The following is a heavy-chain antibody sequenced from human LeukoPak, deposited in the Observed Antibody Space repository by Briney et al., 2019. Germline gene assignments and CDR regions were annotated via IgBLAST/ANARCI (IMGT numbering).Heavy chain of an antibody. CDR2: INPNSGGT. D-gene: IGHD6-6*01. Sequence: ASVNVSCKASGYTFTGYYMHWVRQAPGQGLEWMGWINPNSGGTNYAQKFQGRVTMTRDTSISTAYMELSRLRSDDTAVYYCARDNEYSSSFDYWGQGTLVTVSS. J-gene: IGHJ4*02. V-gene: IGHV1-2*02. CDR3: ARDNEYSSSFDY. CDR1: GYTFTGYY.